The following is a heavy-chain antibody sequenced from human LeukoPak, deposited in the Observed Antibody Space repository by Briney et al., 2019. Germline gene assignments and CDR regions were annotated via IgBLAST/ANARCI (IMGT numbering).Heavy chain of an antibody. Sequence: GGSLRLSCAASGFTFSNYAMSWVRQSPGKGLEWVSGISGSGHSTYYADSVKGRFTISRDSSKNTLFLQMNSLRTEDTAVYYCAKAQELGNYEFFLFDYWGQGTLVTASS. J-gene: IGHJ4*02. V-gene: IGHV3-23*01. CDR2: ISGSGHST. D-gene: IGHD7-27*01. CDR3: AKAQELGNYEFFLFDY. CDR1: GFTFSNYA.